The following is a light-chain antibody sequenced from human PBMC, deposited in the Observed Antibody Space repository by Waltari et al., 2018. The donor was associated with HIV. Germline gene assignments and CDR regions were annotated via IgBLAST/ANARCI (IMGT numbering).Light chain of an antibody. CDR3: QQYYSTPLT. J-gene: IGKJ4*01. Sequence: DIVMTQSPDSLAVSLGERATINCKSSQSVLYSSNNKNYLAWYQQKPGQPPKLLIYWASTRESGVHDRFSGSGSGTDFTLTISSLQAEDVAVYYCQQYYSTPLTFGGGTKVEI. CDR1: QSVLYSSNNKNY. CDR2: WAS. V-gene: IGKV4-1*01.